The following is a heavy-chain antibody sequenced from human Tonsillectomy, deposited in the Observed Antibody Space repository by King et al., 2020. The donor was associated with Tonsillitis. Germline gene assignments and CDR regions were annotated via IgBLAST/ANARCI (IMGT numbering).Heavy chain of an antibody. CDR3: ARTHRRYGFRDY. V-gene: IGHV3-11*06. J-gene: IGHJ4*02. Sequence: VQLVESGGGLVKPGGSLRLSCAASGFTFSDYYMSWIRQAPGKGLEWVSYITSSSSYTNYADSVKGRFTISRDNAKNSLYLQMNSLRAEDTAVYYCARTHRRYGFRDYWGQGNLVTVSS. D-gene: IGHD3-9*01. CDR1: GFTFSDYY. CDR2: ITSSSSYT.